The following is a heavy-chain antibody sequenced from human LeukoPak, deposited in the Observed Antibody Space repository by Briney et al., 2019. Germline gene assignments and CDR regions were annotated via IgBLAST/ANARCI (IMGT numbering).Heavy chain of an antibody. V-gene: IGHV4-30-2*01. CDR1: GGSITSGDYY. Sequence: SQTLSLTCTVSGGSITSGDYYWNWIRQPPGKGLESIGYIYHSGTTYYNPSLRGRVTISVDKSKNQFSLKLSSVTAADTAVYYCARDLSMVRGAFDIWGQGTMVTVSS. CDR3: ARDLSMVRGAFDI. J-gene: IGHJ3*02. D-gene: IGHD3-10*01. CDR2: IYHSGTT.